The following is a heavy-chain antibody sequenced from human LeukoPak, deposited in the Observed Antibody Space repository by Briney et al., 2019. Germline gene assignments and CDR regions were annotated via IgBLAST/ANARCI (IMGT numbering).Heavy chain of an antibody. J-gene: IGHJ4*02. CDR1: GFTFSSYS. CDR3: ASKDQSVHQWLGDLDY. D-gene: IGHD6-19*01. CDR2: ISSSSSTI. V-gene: IGHV3-48*01. Sequence: PGGSLRLSCAASGFTFSSYSMNWVRQAPGKGLEWVSYISSSSSTIYYADSVKGRFTISRDNSKNTLYLQMNSLRAEDTAVYYCASKDQSVHQWLGDLDYWGQGTLLTVSS.